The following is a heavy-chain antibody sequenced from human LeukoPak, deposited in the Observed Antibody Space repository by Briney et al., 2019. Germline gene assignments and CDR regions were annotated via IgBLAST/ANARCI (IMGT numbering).Heavy chain of an antibody. J-gene: IGHJ4*02. CDR2: INHSGST. CDR1: GGSFSGYY. V-gene: IGHV4-34*01. D-gene: IGHD6-13*01. CDR3: ARLDNRGAAAGTIRY. Sequence: PSETLSLTCAVYGGSFSGYYWSWIRQPPGKGLEWIGEINHSGSTYYNLSLKSRVTISVDTSKNQFSLKLSSVTAADTAVYYCARLDNRGAAAGTIRYWGQGTLVTVSS.